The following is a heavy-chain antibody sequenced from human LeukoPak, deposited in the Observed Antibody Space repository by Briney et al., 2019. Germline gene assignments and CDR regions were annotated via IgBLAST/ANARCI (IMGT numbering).Heavy chain of an antibody. D-gene: IGHD3-22*01. CDR1: GDSVSSNSAA. J-gene: IGHJ6*02. CDR2: TYYRPKWYN. Sequence: SQTLSLTCAISGDSVSSNSAAWNWIRQSPSRGLEWLGRTYYRPKWYNDYAVSVKSRITINPDTSKNQFSLQLNSVTPEDTAVYYCARAGYYDSSGYYYYGMDVWGQGTTVTVSS. CDR3: ARAGYYDSSGYYYYGMDV. V-gene: IGHV6-1*01.